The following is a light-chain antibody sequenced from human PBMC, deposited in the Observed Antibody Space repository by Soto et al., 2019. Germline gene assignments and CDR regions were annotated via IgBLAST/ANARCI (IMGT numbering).Light chain of an antibody. Sequence: EIVLTQSPGTLSLSPGDRATLSCRTSQRVSSSYLAWYQQKPGQAPRLLIYGASRRATGIPDRFSGSGSGTDFTLTLSRLEPEDFAVYFCQQYASSSYPFGQGTKLEIK. V-gene: IGKV3-20*01. J-gene: IGKJ2*01. CDR1: QRVSSSY. CDR2: GAS. CDR3: QQYASSSYP.